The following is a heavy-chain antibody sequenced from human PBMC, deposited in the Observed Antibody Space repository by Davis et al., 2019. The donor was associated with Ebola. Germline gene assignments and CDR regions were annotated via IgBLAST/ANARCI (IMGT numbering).Heavy chain of an antibody. CDR3: ARGNSDYGDFDY. V-gene: IGHV4-59*01. Sequence: SETLSLTCTVSGGSISNYFWSWIRQPPGKGLDWIGYVYYSGTTDYNPSLQSRVTIPVDTSNNQFSLKLNSVAAADTAVYYCARGNSDYGDFDYWGPGTLVTVSS. D-gene: IGHD4-17*01. CDR2: VYYSGTT. J-gene: IGHJ4*02. CDR1: GGSISNYF.